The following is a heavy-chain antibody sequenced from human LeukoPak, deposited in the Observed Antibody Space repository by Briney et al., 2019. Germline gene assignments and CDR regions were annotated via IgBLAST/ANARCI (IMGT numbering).Heavy chain of an antibody. J-gene: IGHJ4*02. D-gene: IGHD6-19*01. CDR3: VGGYGWLPDY. CDR2: IKQDGSEK. CDR1: GITLSELW. Sequence: PGGSLRLSCAGYGITLSELWMNWVRQVPGKRLEWVANIKQDGSEKKYVDSVKGRFTISRDNAKNSVYLQMNSLRVDDTAVYYCVGGYGWLPDYWGQGALVTVSS. V-gene: IGHV3-7*04.